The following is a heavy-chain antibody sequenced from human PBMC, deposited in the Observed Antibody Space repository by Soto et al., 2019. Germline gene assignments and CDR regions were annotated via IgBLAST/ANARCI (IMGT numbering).Heavy chain of an antibody. D-gene: IGHD3-3*01. V-gene: IGHV3-33*01. CDR1: GFTFSSYG. J-gene: IGHJ4*02. CDR2: IWYDGSNK. Sequence: PGVSLRLSCAASGFTFSSYGMHWVRQAPGKGLEWVAVIWYDGSNKYYADSVKGRFTISRDNSKNTLYLQMNSLRAEDTAVYYCARDRQRFLEWLLFDYWGQGTLVTVSS. CDR3: ARDRQRFLEWLLFDY.